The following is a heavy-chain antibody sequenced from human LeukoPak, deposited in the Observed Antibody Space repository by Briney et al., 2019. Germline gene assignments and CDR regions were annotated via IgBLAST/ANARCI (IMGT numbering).Heavy chain of an antibody. CDR2: MNPNSGNT. J-gene: IGHJ4*02. Sequence: ASVKVSCKASGYTFTSYDINWVRQATGQGLEWMGWMNPNSGNTGYAQKFQGRVTMTRNTSISTAYMELSSLRSEDTAVYYCARCSSTSCYPDYWGQGTLVTVSS. D-gene: IGHD2-2*01. CDR3: ARCSSTSCYPDY. V-gene: IGHV1-8*01. CDR1: GYTFTSYD.